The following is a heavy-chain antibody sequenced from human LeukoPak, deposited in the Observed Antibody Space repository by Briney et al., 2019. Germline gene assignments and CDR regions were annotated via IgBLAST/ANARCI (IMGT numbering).Heavy chain of an antibody. D-gene: IGHD2-2*01. CDR3: ARGNRGYCSSTSCYPTYYYYYMDV. CDR1: GGSISSYY. Sequence: PSETLSLTCTVSGGSISSYYWSWIRKPAGKGLEWIGRIYTSGSTNYNPSLKSRVTMSVDTSKNQFSLKLSSVTAADTAVYYCARGNRGYCSSTSCYPTYYYYYMDVWGKGTTVTVSS. V-gene: IGHV4-4*07. CDR2: IYTSGST. J-gene: IGHJ6*03.